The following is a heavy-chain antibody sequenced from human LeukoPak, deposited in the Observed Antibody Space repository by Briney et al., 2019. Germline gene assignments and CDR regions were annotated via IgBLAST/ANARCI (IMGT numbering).Heavy chain of an antibody. J-gene: IGHJ4*02. CDR3: ARDSVVRAEYYFDY. CDR1: GYTFTGYY. Sequence: ASVKVSCKASGYTFTGYYMHWVQQAPGQGLEWMGWINPNSGGTNYAQKFQGRVTMTRDTSISTAYMELSRLRSDDTAVYYCARDSVVRAEYYFDYWGQGTLVTVSS. CDR2: INPNSGGT. D-gene: IGHD2-8*01. V-gene: IGHV1-2*02.